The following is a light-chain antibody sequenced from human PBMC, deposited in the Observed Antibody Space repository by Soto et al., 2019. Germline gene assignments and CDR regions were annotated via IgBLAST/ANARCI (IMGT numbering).Light chain of an antibody. CDR2: AAS. Sequence: DILMTQSPSTLSVSLGERATLSCRASQSVSSYLAWYQQKPGKAPKLLIYAASTRATGIPYRFTGSGSGTDFTLTISRLQPEDFATYYCQQDNSSPRTFGGGTKVDIK. J-gene: IGKJ4*02. CDR1: QSVSSY. CDR3: QQDNSSPRT. V-gene: IGKV3D-15*01.